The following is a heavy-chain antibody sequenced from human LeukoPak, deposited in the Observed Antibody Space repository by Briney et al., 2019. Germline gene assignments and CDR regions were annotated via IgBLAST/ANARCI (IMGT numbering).Heavy chain of an antibody. V-gene: IGHV3-21*01. D-gene: IGHD5-12*01. CDR1: GFTFSSYS. CDR2: ISSSSSYI. J-gene: IGHJ4*02. CDR3: ARDRGYDPVDY. Sequence: GGSLRLSCAASGFTFSSYSMNWVRQAPGRGLEWVSSISSSSSYIYYADSVKGRFTISRDNAKNSLYLQMNSLRAEDTAVYYCARDRGYDPVDYWGQGTLVTVSS.